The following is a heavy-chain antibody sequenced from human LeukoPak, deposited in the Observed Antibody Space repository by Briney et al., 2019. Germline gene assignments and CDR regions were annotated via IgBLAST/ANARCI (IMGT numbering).Heavy chain of an antibody. CDR3: AIDTYCGGDCYTYGMDV. Sequence: GASVKVSCKVSGYTLTELSMHWVRQAPGKGLEWMGGFDPEDGETIYAQKFQGRVTMTEDTSTDTAYMELSSLRSEDTAVYYCAIDTYCGGDCYTYGMDVWGQGTTATVSS. V-gene: IGHV1-24*01. D-gene: IGHD2-21*02. CDR1: GYTLTELS. J-gene: IGHJ6*02. CDR2: FDPEDGET.